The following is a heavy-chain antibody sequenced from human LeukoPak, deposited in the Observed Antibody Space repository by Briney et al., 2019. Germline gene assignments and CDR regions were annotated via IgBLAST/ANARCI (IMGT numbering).Heavy chain of an antibody. CDR3: ARSGGPLLWFGELSSNWFDP. D-gene: IGHD3-10*01. V-gene: IGHV1-69*13. J-gene: IGHJ5*02. Sequence: SVKVSCKASGGTFSSYAISWVRQAPGQGLEWMGGIIPIFGTANYAQKFQGRVTITADESTSTAYMELSSLRSEDTAVYYCARSGGPLLWFGELSSNWFDPWGQGTLVTVSS. CDR2: IIPIFGTA. CDR1: GGTFSSYA.